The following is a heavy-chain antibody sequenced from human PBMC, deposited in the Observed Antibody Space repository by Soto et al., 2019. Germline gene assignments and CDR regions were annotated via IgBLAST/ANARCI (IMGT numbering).Heavy chain of an antibody. CDR3: AKLTFYGDPNFDY. V-gene: IGHV3-30-3*02. J-gene: IGHJ4*02. CDR2: TSYDGRNV. Sequence: QVQLVESGGGVVQPGRSLRLSCAASGFTFSSYAMHWVRQAPGKGLEWVAVTSYDGRNVYYADSVKGRFTISRDNSKNTVYLQMNSLRAEDTAVYYCAKLTFYGDPNFDYWGQGTLVTVSS. CDR1: GFTFSSYA. D-gene: IGHD4-17*01.